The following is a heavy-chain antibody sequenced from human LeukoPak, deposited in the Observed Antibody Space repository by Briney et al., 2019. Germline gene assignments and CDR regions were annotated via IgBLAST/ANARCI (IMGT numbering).Heavy chain of an antibody. CDR2: INHSGYN. V-gene: IGHV4-34*01. D-gene: IGHD2-15*01. CDR1: GESFSGYF. Sequence: SETLSLTCAVYGESFSGYFWSWIRQPPGKGLEWIGEINHSGYNKYNPSLKSRVTISLDTSKKQFSLRLSSVAAADTAVYDCGRILPDLGGRGTLVTVSS. J-gene: IGHJ2*01. CDR3: GRILPDL.